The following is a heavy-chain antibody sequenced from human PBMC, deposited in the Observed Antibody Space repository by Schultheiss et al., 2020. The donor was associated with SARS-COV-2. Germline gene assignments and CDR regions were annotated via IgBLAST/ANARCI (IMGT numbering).Heavy chain of an antibody. CDR2: IYYSGST. Sequence: SETLSLTCTVSGGSISSSSYYWGWIRQPPGKGLEWIGSIYYSGSTYYNPSLKSRVTISVDTSKNQFSLKLSSVTAADTAVYYCAREDYYYGMDVWGQGTTVTVSS. CDR3: AREDYYYGMDV. CDR1: GGSISSSSYY. V-gene: IGHV4-39*02. J-gene: IGHJ6*02.